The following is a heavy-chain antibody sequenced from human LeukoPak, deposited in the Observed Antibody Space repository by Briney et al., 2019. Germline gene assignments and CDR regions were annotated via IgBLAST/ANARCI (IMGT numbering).Heavy chain of an antibody. D-gene: IGHD1-7*01. V-gene: IGHV1-2*02. CDR3: ARVMRNWNYNDAFDI. CDR2: INPNSGGT. CDR1: GYTFTGYY. Sequence: ASVKVSCKASGYTFTGYYMHWVRQAPGQGLEWMGWINPNSGGTNYAQKFQGRVTMTRDTSISTAYMELSRLRSDDTAVYYCARVMRNWNYNDAFDIWGQGTMVTVSS. J-gene: IGHJ3*02.